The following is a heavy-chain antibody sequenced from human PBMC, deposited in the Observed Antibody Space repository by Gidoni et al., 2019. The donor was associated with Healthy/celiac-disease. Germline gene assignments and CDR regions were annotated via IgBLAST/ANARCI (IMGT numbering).Heavy chain of an antibody. D-gene: IGHD3-22*01. Sequence: EVQLVQSGAEVKKPGESLRISCKGSGYSFTSYWISWVRQMPGKGLEWMGRIDPSDSYTNYSPSFQGHVTISADKSISTAYLQWSSLKASDTAMYYCARCSYYYDSSGYYHDYWGQGTLVTVSS. J-gene: IGHJ4*02. V-gene: IGHV5-10-1*03. CDR2: IDPSDSYT. CDR3: ARCSYYYDSSGYYHDY. CDR1: GYSFTSYW.